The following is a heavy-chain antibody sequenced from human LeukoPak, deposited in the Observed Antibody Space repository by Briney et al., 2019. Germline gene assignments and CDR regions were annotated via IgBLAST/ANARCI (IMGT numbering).Heavy chain of an antibody. CDR3: AKYYYDSSGYYPIDY. CDR2: ISGSGGST. J-gene: IGHJ4*02. V-gene: IGHV3-23*01. CDR1: GFTVSSNY. D-gene: IGHD3-22*01. Sequence: PGGSLRLSCAASGFTVSSNYMSWVRQAPGKGLEWVSAISGSGGSTYYADSVKGRFTISRDNSKNTLYLQMNSLRAEDTAVYYCAKYYYDSSGYYPIDYWGQGTLVTVSS.